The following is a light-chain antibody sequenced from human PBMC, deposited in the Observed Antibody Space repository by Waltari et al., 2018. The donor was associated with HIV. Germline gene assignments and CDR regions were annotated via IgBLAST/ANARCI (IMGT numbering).Light chain of an antibody. V-gene: IGLV3-21*02. CDR1: NIGSKS. CDR3: QVWDSSSTHAGVV. Sequence: SYVLTQPPSVSVAPGQTARITCGGSNIGSKSVHWYQQRPGQAPVLVVYDGSDRPSGIPERFSGSNSGNTATLTISRVEAGDEADYYWQVWDSSSTHAGVVFGGGTKLSVL. CDR2: DGS. J-gene: IGLJ2*01.